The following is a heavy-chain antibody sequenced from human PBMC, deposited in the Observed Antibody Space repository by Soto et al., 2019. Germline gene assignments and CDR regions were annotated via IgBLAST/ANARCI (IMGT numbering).Heavy chain of an antibody. CDR2: ISAYNGNT. CDR3: GRGGWVPFLDF. V-gene: IGHV1-18*01. Sequence: QVQLVQSGAEVKKPGASVKVSCKASGYTFTSYGISWVRQAPGQGLEWMGWISAYNGNTNYAQKLQGRVTMTTDTTPRTGHMGLRSLRFGGQAVYFWGRGGWVPFLDFLGPGTLVTVSS. J-gene: IGHJ4*01. D-gene: IGHD6-19*01. CDR1: GYTFTSYG.